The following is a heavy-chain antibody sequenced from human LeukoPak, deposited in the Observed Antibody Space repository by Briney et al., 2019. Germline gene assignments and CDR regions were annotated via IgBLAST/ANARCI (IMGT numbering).Heavy chain of an antibody. D-gene: IGHD5-18*01. Sequence: GGSLRLSCAASGFTFSNYWMSWVRQAPGKGLEWVANIKQDGSEKYYVDSVKGRFTISRDNAKNSLYLQMNSLRAEDTAVYYCARDVGGYSYGYSDYWGQGTLVTVSS. CDR2: IKQDGSEK. CDR1: GFTFSNYW. CDR3: ARDVGGYSYGYSDY. J-gene: IGHJ4*02. V-gene: IGHV3-7*03.